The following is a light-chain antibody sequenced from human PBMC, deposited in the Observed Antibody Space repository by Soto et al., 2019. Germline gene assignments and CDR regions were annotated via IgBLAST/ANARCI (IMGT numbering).Light chain of an antibody. J-gene: IGKJ1*01. V-gene: IGKV1-12*01. CDR3: LQVYSFPRT. CDR2: SAS. CDR1: QAIGVR. Sequence: IQMTQSPSSLSASIGDRFTVTCRASQAIGVRLAWFQQKPGKAPQYLIQSASTLASGVPSRFSGSGSGTDFILTINTLQPEDVATYYCLQVYSFPRTFGQGTKVDI.